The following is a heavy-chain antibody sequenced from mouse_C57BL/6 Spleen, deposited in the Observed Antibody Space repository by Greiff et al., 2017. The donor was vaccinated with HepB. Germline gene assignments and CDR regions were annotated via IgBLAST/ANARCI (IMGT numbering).Heavy chain of an antibody. D-gene: IGHD4-1*01. J-gene: IGHJ1*03. Sequence: VKLMESGPGLVAPSQSLSITCTVSGFSLTSYGVHWVRQPPGKGLEWLVVIWSDGSTTYNSALKSRLSISKDNSKSQVFLKMNSLQTDDTAMYYCARHGTGTPDWYFDVWGTGTTVTVSS. CDR1: GFSLTSYG. V-gene: IGHV2-6-1*01. CDR3: ARHGTGTPDWYFDV. CDR2: IWSDGST.